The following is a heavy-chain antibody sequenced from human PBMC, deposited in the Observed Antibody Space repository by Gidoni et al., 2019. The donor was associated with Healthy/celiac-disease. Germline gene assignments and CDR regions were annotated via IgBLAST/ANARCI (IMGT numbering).Heavy chain of an antibody. CDR1: GLTFSNPW. CDR2: IKSKTDGGTT. D-gene: IGHD3-22*01. V-gene: IGHV3-15*01. CDR3: WLVIGDPFDY. Sequence: EVQLVESGGGLVQPGGSLRLSCSASGLTFSNPWMSWVRQAPGQGLEWVGRIKSKTDGGTTDYAAPVKGRFTISRDDSKNTLYLQMNSLKTEDTAVYYCWLVIGDPFDYWGQGTLVTVSS. J-gene: IGHJ4*02.